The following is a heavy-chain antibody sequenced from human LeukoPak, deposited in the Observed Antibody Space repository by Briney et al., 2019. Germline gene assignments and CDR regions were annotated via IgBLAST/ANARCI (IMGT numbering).Heavy chain of an antibody. CDR1: GYSISSGYY. D-gene: IGHD6-13*01. V-gene: IGHV4-38-2*01. CDR3: ARIAAAGSFYYYYYYMDV. Sequence: TPSETLSLTCAVSGYSISSGYYWGWIRQPPGKGLQWIGSIYHSGSTYYNPSLKSRVTISVDTSKNQFALKLSSVTAADTAVYYCARIAAAGSFYYYYYYMDVWGKRTTVTVSS. J-gene: IGHJ6*03. CDR2: IYHSGST.